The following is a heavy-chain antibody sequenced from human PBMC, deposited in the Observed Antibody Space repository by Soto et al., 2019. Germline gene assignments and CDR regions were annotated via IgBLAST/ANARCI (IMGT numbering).Heavy chain of an antibody. V-gene: IGHV3-23*01. CDR3: ATCIGGDCYSDY. Sequence: PGGSLRLSCVASGFTFNNYAMSWVRQAPGKGLEWVSAISGGITYYADSVKGRFTISRDNSKNTLFLQMTSLRVGDTAVYYCATCIGGDCYSDYWGQGALVTVSS. D-gene: IGHD2-21*02. J-gene: IGHJ4*02. CDR2: ISGGIT. CDR1: GFTFNNYA.